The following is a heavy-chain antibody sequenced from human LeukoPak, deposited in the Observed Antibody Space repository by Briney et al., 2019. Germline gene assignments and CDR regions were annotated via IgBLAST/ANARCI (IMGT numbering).Heavy chain of an antibody. V-gene: IGHV4-39*01. Sequence: SETLSLTCTVSGGSISSSSYYWGWIRQPPGKGLEWIGSIYYSGSTYYNPSLKSRVTISVDTSKNQFSLKLSSVTAADTAVYYCARLAGITIFGVVPSLDYWGQGTLVTVSS. J-gene: IGHJ4*02. CDR1: GGSISSSSYY. D-gene: IGHD3-3*01. CDR3: ARLAGITIFGVVPSLDY. CDR2: IYYSGST.